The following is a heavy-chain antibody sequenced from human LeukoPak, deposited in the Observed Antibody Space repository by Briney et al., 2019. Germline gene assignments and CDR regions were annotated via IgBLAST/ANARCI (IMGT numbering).Heavy chain of an antibody. CDR2: ISGYKGNT. CDR3: ARGYYDSGGYYYYYYGMDV. J-gene: IGHJ6*02. Sequence: ASVKVSCKASGYTFTSSGISWVRQAPGQGLEWMGWISGYKGNTNYAQKFQGRVTMTTDTSTNTAYMELRSLRSDDTAVYYCARGYYDSGGYYYYYYGMDVWGQGTTVTVSS. CDR1: GYTFTSSG. D-gene: IGHD3-22*01. V-gene: IGHV1-18*01.